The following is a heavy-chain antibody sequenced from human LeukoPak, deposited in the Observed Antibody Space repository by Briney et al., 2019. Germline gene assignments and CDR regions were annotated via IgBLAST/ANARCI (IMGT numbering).Heavy chain of an antibody. CDR1: GFTFSSYA. CDR3: ARDRITMVRGVIISGVFDY. J-gene: IGHJ4*02. CDR2: ISYDGSNK. V-gene: IGHV3-30-3*01. Sequence: GGSLRLSCAASGFTFSSYAMHWVRQAPGKGREGVAVISYDGSNKYYADSVKGRFTISRDNSKNTLYLQMNSLRAEDTAVYYCARDRITMVRGVIISGVFDYWGQGTLVTVSS. D-gene: IGHD3-10*01.